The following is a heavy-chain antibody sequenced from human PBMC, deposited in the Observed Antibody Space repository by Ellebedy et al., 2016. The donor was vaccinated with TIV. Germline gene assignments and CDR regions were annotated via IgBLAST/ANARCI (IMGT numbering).Heavy chain of an antibody. CDR3: ARDYGGYNDY. Sequence: ASVKVSCKPSGNTFSIYAIHWVRQAPGQSLEWMGWINTDNGNTKYSQKFQGRVTITRDTSTSTVFMDLSSLRSEDTAVYYCARDYGGYNDYWGQGTLVTVSS. V-gene: IGHV1-3*04. D-gene: IGHD5-12*01. CDR2: INTDNGNT. CDR1: GNTFSIYA. J-gene: IGHJ4*02.